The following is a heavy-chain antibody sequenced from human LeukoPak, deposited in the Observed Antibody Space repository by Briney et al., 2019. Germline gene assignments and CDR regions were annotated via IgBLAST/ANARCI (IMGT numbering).Heavy chain of an antibody. CDR1: GGSISTYY. V-gene: IGHV4-59*08. J-gene: IGHJ4*02. D-gene: IGHD2-15*01. CDR3: ARVLEGYCSGGSCKLFDY. CDR2: IYYSGST. Sequence: PSETLPLTCIVSGGSISTYYWSWIRQPPGKGLEWIGHIYYSGSTNYNPSLKSRVTIAVDTSKNQFSLKLSSVTAADTAVYYCARVLEGYCSGGSCKLFDYWGQGTLVTVSS.